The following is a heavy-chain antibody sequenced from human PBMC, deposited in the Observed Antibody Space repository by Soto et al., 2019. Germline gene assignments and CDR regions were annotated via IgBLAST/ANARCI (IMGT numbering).Heavy chain of an antibody. CDR2: ISYDGSNK. CDR1: GFTFSSYA. V-gene: IGHV3-30-3*01. CDR3: ARDGVSSWYLGNWFDP. D-gene: IGHD6-13*01. J-gene: IGHJ5*02. Sequence: QVQLVESGGGVVQPGRSLRLSCAASGFTFSSYAMHWVRQAPGKGLEWVAVISYDGSNKYYADSVKGRFTISRDNSKNTLYLQMNSLRAEDTAVYYCARDGVSSWYLGNWFDPWGQGTLVTVSS.